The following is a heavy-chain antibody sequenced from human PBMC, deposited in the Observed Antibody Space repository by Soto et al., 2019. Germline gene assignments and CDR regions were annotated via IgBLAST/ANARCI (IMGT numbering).Heavy chain of an antibody. V-gene: IGHV4-4*02. Sequence: QVQLQESGPGLVKPSGTLSLTCAVSGVSIKSDNWWTWVRQSPGKGLEWIAEIYHSGGTNYNPSLRTRVTISAEGSTTQSSLKRLSVPAADTAVYYCAAPRGNTYGPLDDWGQGNLVTVSS. CDR3: AAPRGNTYGPLDD. CDR2: IYHSGGT. CDR1: GVSIKSDNW. D-gene: IGHD5-18*01. J-gene: IGHJ4*02.